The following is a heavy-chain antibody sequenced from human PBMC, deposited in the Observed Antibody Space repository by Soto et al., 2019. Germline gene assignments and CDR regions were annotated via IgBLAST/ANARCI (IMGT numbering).Heavy chain of an antibody. CDR2: IYPGDSDT. CDR1: GYSFTSYW. D-gene: IGHD2-8*01. CDR3: ARHVRPDNGVNRVEIDY. J-gene: IGHJ4*02. V-gene: IGHV5-51*01. Sequence: PGESLKISCKGSGYSFTSYWIGWVRQMPGKGLEWMGIIYPGDSDTRYSPYFQGQVTISADKSISTAYLQWSSLKASDTAMYYFARHVRPDNGVNRVEIDYWGQGTLVTVSS.